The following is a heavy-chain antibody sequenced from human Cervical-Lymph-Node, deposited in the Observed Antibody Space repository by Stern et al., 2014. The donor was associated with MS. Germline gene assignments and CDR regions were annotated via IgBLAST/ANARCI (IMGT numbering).Heavy chain of an antibody. Sequence: QVQLVQSGAEVKKPGASVTVSCKASGYTFSDYGISWVRQAPGQGLEYMGWISVYSSYTNYGQKVDDRVTLTIETSTNTAHMELRSLRPDDTAVYYCAREGDCSRTSCYRNFQYYGMDVWGQGTTVTVSS. CDR3: AREGDCSRTSCYRNFQYYGMDV. J-gene: IGHJ6*02. CDR2: ISVYSSYT. D-gene: IGHD2-2*02. CDR1: GYTFSDYG. V-gene: IGHV1-18*01.